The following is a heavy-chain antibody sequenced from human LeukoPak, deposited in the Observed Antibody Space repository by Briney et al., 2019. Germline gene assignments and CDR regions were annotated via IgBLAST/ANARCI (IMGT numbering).Heavy chain of an antibody. CDR1: GFTFSSYW. J-gene: IGHJ3*02. CDR2: IKHDGSEK. V-gene: IGHV3-7*01. D-gene: IGHD6-19*01. Sequence: PGGSLRLSCVASGFTFSSYWMSWVRQAPGKGLEWVANIKHDGSEKYSVDSVKGRFTISRDNAKNSLYLQMNSLRAEDTAVYYCARDRIAVAASDAFDIWGQGTMVTVSS. CDR3: ARDRIAVAASDAFDI.